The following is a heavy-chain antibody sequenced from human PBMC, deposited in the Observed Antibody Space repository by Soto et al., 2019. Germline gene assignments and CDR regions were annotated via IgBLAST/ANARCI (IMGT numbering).Heavy chain of an antibody. D-gene: IGHD5-18*01. J-gene: IGHJ4*02. CDR1: GFTFSSYW. Sequence: GGSLRLSCAASGFTFSSYWMSWVRQAPGKGLEWVANIKQDGSEKYYVDSVKGRFTISRDNAKTSLYLQMNSLRAEDTAVYYCARDTAPWIQLWHGFDYWGQGTLVTVSS. CDR2: IKQDGSEK. CDR3: ARDTAPWIQLWHGFDY. V-gene: IGHV3-7*03.